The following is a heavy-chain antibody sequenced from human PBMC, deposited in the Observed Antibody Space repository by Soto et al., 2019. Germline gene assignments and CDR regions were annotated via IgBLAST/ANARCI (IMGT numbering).Heavy chain of an antibody. Sequence: QVQLQESGPGLVKPSGTLSLTCAVSGGSISSSNWWSWVRQPPGKGLEWIGEIYHSGSTNYNPSHNGRVPISVDKSRNQFSRKLSSVTAADTAVYYCARGGGGSYYAFDIWGQGTMVTVSS. J-gene: IGHJ3*02. V-gene: IGHV4-4*02. CDR1: GGSISSSNW. D-gene: IGHD1-26*01. CDR3: ARGGGGSYYAFDI. CDR2: IYHSGST.